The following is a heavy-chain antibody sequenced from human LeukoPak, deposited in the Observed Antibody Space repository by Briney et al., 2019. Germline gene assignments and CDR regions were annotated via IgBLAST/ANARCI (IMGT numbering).Heavy chain of an antibody. D-gene: IGHD1-1*01. CDR1: GFTFSSYG. J-gene: IGHJ4*02. CDR2: VQFEEKKK. Sequence: GGSLRLSCAASGFTFSSYGMSWVRQAPGKGLEWVAFVQFEEKKKYYADSVKGRFTISRDNSKNTLSLQMDSLRSEDTAVYYCARCTTGRTFGSLREIKRSREIDYWGQGTLVTVSS. V-gene: IGHV3-30*02. CDR3: ARCTTGRTFGSLREIKRSREIDY.